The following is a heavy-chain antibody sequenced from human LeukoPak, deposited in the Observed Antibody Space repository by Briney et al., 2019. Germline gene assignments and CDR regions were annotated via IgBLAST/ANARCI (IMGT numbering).Heavy chain of an antibody. Sequence: SETLSLTCTVSGGSISSYYWSWIRQPPGKGLEWIGYIYHSGSTNYNPSLKSRVTISVDTSKNQFSLKLSSVTAADTAVYYCARTAYCGGDCSAFDYWGQGTLVTVSS. V-gene: IGHV4-59*08. J-gene: IGHJ4*02. CDR2: IYHSGST. D-gene: IGHD2-21*02. CDR1: GGSISSYY. CDR3: ARTAYCGGDCSAFDY.